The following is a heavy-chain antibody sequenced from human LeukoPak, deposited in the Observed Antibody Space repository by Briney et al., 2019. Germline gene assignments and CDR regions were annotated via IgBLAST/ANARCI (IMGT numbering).Heavy chain of an antibody. D-gene: IGHD1-26*01. J-gene: IGHJ4*02. CDR1: GYTFTSYG. CDR3: ARGQDLSGSYADY. CDR2: ISAYNGNT. V-gene: IGHV1-18*01. Sequence: GASVKVSCKASGYTFTSYGISWVRQAPGQGLEWMGWISAYNGNTNYAQKFQGRVTMTRNTSISTAYMELSSLRSEDTAVYYCARGQDLSGSYADYWGQGTLVTVSS.